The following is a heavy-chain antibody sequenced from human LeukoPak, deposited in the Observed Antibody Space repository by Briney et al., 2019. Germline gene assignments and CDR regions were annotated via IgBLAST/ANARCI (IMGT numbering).Heavy chain of an antibody. CDR2: VSGSGAST. J-gene: IGHJ4*02. Sequence: GGSLRLSCAASGFTFSSFSMNWVRQVPGKGLEWVSTVSGSGASTYYADSVKGRFTISRDNYKNTLYLQMNSLRAEDTAVYYCARGVGIAVAGTFSAVYWGQGTLVTVSS. V-gene: IGHV3-23*01. CDR1: GFTFSSFS. D-gene: IGHD6-19*01. CDR3: ARGVGIAVAGTFSAVY.